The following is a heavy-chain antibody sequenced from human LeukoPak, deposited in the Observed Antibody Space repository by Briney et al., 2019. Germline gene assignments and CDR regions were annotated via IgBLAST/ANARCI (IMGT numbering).Heavy chain of an antibody. Sequence: PGGSLRLSCAASGFTFSYFGMHWVRQAPGKGLEWVAVIWHDGSNTYYADSVKGRFTISRDQSKNTLYLQMNSLRVEDTAVYYCARWVAEVSKYGMDVWGQGTTVTVSS. CDR2: IWHDGSNT. V-gene: IGHV3-33*01. J-gene: IGHJ6*02. D-gene: IGHD6-19*01. CDR1: GFTFSYFG. CDR3: ARWVAEVSKYGMDV.